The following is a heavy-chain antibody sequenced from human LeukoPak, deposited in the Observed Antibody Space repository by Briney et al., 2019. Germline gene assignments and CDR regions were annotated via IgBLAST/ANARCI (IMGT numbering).Heavy chain of an antibody. CDR2: INDSGST. CDR1: GGSISGYY. V-gene: IGHV4-59*08. J-gene: IGHJ3*02. CDR3: ARGLPSIAALSTI. D-gene: IGHD6-6*01. Sequence: SETLSLTCTVSGGSISGYYWSWIRQPPGKGLEWIGNINDSGSTNYNPSLESRATISVDTSKNQFSLKLTSVTAADTAVYYCARGLPSIAALSTIRGEGTLVTVSS.